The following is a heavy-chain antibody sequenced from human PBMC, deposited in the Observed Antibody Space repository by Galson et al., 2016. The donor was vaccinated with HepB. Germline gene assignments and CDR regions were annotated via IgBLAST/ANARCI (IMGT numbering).Heavy chain of an antibody. CDR3: AKISLGGYSSGWGGSFDI. D-gene: IGHD6-19*01. Sequence: SLSLSCATSGFTFSTSWMTWVRQAPGKGLEWVASMCQDGGERYYVDSVKGRFTISRDNAKNTLSLQMNSLRAEDTAIYYCAKISLGGYSSGWGGSFDIWGQGTKVTVSS. CDR2: MCQDGGER. CDR1: GFTFSTSW. V-gene: IGHV3-7*03. J-gene: IGHJ3*02.